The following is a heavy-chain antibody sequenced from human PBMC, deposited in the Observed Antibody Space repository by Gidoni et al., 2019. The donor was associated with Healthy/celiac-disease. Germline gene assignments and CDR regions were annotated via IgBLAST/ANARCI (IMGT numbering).Heavy chain of an antibody. CDR2: ISSSSSTI. V-gene: IGHV3-48*02. J-gene: IGHJ4*02. CDR3: ARGVRDSYYYESSGYYYGVGSADY. D-gene: IGHD3-22*01. Sequence: EVQLLESGGGLVQPGGSLRLSCAASGFTFSSFSMNCVRQAPGKGLEWVSYISSSSSTIYYADSVKGRFTISRDNAKNSLYLQMNSLRDEDTAVYYWARGVRDSYYYESSGYYYGVGSADYWGQGTLVTVSS. CDR1: GFTFSSFS.